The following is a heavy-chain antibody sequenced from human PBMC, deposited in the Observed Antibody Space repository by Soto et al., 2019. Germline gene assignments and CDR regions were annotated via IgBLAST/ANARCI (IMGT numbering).Heavy chain of an antibody. CDR3: TRDRSTSPGSAFWY. Sequence: GASVKVSCKASGYIFSSYGISWVRQAPGQGLEWMGWISVDNGNINYAQKVQGRVTMTTDTSTSTAYMELGSLRSDDTAVYYCTRDRSTSPGSAFWYWGQGTLVTVSS. CDR2: ISVDNGNI. J-gene: IGHJ4*02. D-gene: IGHD3-3*01. V-gene: IGHV1-18*01. CDR1: GYIFSSYG.